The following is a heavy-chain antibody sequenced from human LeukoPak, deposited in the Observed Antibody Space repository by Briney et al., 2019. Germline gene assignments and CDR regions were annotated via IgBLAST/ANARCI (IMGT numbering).Heavy chain of an antibody. CDR1: GYTFTSYG. CDR2: ISAYNGNT. D-gene: IGHD2-21*02. V-gene: IGHV1-18*01. J-gene: IGHJ4*02. CDR3: ARVPLYCGGDCYHFDY. Sequence: EASVKVSCKASGYTFTSYGISWVRQAPGQGLEWMGWISAYNGNTNYAQKFQGRVTMTRDTSISTAYMELSRLRSEDTAVYYCARVPLYCGGDCYHFDYWGQGALVTVSS.